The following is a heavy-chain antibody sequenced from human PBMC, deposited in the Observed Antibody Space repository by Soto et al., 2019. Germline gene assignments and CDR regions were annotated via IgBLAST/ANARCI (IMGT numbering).Heavy chain of an antibody. V-gene: IGHV4-31*02. J-gene: IGHJ5*02. CDR2: IYYSGST. Sequence: LRLSCAASGFTFSSYAMSWVRQAPGKGLEWIGYIYYSGSTYYNPSLKSRVTISVDTSKNQFSLKLSSVTAADTAVYYCARGPRYCSGGSCRYNWFDPWGQGTLVTVSS. D-gene: IGHD2-15*01. CDR3: ARGPRYCSGGSCRYNWFDP. CDR1: GFTFSSYA.